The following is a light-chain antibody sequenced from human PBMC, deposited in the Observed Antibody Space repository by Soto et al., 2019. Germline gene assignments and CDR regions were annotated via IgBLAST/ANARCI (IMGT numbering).Light chain of an antibody. CDR3: QEYKTWT. J-gene: IGKJ1*01. Sequence: DIQLTQSPSFLSASVGDRVTITCRASQTISSWLAWYQQKPGKAPKLLIYKASTLESGAPARFSGSGSGTEFTLTISSLQPEDFATYHCQEYKTWTFGQGTKVDI. CDR2: KAS. V-gene: IGKV1-5*03. CDR1: QTISSW.